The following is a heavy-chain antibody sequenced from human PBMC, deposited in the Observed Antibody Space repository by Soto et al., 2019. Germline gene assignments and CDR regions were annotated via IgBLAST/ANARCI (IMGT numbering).Heavy chain of an antibody. J-gene: IGHJ4*02. CDR3: ARGPRESGEWLLFDY. D-gene: IGHD3-3*01. CDR1: GYTFSTYE. CDR2: MNPDNGNT. V-gene: IGHV1-8*01. Sequence: ASVKVSCKASGYTFSTYEINWVRRAAGQGLEWMGRMNPDNGNTGYAQKFQDRVTMTRNASISTAYMELSSLRSDDTAVYYCARGPRESGEWLLFDYWGQGALVTVSS.